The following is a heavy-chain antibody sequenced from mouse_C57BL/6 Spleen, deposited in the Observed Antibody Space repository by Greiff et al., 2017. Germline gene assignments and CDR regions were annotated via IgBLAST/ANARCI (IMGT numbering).Heavy chain of an antibody. D-gene: IGHD1-1*01. V-gene: IGHV1-69*01. CDR1: GYTFTSYW. J-gene: IGHJ1*03. CDR3: ARGGRGSGWYFDV. CDR2: IDPSDSYT. Sequence: QVQLQQPGAELVMPGASVKLSCKASGYTFTSYWMHWVKQRPGQGLEWIGEIDPSDSYTNYNQKFKGKSTLTVDKSSSTAYMQLSSLTSEDSAVYYGARGGRGSGWYFDVWGTGTTVTVSS.